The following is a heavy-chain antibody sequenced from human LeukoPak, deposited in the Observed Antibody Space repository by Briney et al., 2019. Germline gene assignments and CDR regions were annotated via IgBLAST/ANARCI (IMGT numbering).Heavy chain of an antibody. V-gene: IGHV1-24*01. CDR2: FDPEDGET. J-gene: IGHJ3*02. D-gene: IGHD1-26*01. CDR3: ATDLDVGGSPPDAFDI. Sequence: ASVKVSCRVSGYTLTELSMHWVRQAPGKGLEWMGGFDPEDGETIYAQKFQGRVTMTEDTSTGTAYMELSSLRSEDTAVYYCATDLDVGGSPPDAFDIWGQGTMVTVSS. CDR1: GYTLTELS.